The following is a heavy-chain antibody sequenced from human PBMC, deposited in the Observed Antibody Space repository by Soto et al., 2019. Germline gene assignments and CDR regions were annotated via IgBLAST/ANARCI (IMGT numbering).Heavy chain of an antibody. J-gene: IGHJ4*02. D-gene: IGHD5-12*01. CDR3: ARAVGGYDLDY. Sequence: SETLSLTCTVSGGSISSYYWSWIRQPPGKGLEWIGYIYYSGSTNYNPSLKSRVTISVGTSKNQFSLKLSSVTAADTAVYYCARAVGGYDLDYWGQGTLVTVSS. CDR1: GGSISSYY. V-gene: IGHV4-59*01. CDR2: IYYSGST.